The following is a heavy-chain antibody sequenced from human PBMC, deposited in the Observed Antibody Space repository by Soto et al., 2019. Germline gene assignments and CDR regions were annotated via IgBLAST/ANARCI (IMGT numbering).Heavy chain of an antibody. V-gene: IGHV1-69*13. CDR3: ARSGGLDRDFNY. CDR1: GDTFTSYD. J-gene: IGHJ4*02. CDR2: IIPMFDTP. Sequence: SVKVSCKASGDTFTSYDISWVRQAPGQGLEWMGGIIPMFDTPIYAQKFQDRVTITADESTSTAYMQLSSLRSGDTAVYYCARSGGLDRDFNYWGQGSLVTVSS. D-gene: IGHD2-15*01.